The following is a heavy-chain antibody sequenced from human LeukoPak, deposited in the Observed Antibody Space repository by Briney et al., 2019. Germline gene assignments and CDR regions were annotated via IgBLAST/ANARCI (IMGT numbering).Heavy chain of an antibody. CDR2: ISGSGGST. Sequence: PGGSLRLSCAASGFTFSSYAMSWVRQASGKGLEWVSAISGSGGSTYYADSVKGRFTISRDSSKNTLYLQMNSLRAEDTAVYYCAKRSSPRGGFSTGYDHWGQGTLVTVSS. CDR3: AKRSSPRGGFSTGYDH. CDR1: GFTFSSYA. D-gene: IGHD3/OR15-3a*01. V-gene: IGHV3-23*01. J-gene: IGHJ4*02.